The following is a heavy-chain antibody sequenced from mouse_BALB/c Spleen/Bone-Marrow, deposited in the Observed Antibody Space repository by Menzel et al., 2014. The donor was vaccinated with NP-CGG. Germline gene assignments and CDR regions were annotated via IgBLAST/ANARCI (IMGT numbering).Heavy chain of an antibody. CDR3: ARLSYYGRFAY. Sequence: DVKLQESGGGLVQPGGSLKLSCAASGFDFSRYWMRWVRQAPGKGLEWIGEINPDSSTINYAPSLKDKFILSRDNAKNTLYLQMSKVRSDDTALYYCARLSYYGRFAYWGQGTLVTVSA. CDR1: GFDFSRYW. D-gene: IGHD1-1*01. V-gene: IGHV4-1*02. J-gene: IGHJ3*01. CDR2: INPDSSTI.